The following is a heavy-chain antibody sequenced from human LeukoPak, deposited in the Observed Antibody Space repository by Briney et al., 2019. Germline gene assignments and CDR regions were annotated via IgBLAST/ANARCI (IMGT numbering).Heavy chain of an antibody. Sequence: GGSLRLSCAASEFTFSSYAMHWVHQAPGKGLEWVAVITYDGSKKFYGDSVKGRFTISRDNAKNSLYLQMNSLRAEDTAVYYCARGSGYDFSYWGQGTLVTVSS. CDR1: EFTFSSYA. D-gene: IGHD5-12*01. CDR3: ARGSGYDFSY. CDR2: ITYDGSKK. J-gene: IGHJ4*02. V-gene: IGHV3-30*07.